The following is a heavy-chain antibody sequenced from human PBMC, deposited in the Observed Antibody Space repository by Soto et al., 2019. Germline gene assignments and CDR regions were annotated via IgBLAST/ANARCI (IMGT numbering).Heavy chain of an antibody. CDR3: AGGLGDSYGFKDYGDDYYYYYYIDI. D-gene: IGHD4-17*01. V-gene: IGHV4-59*01. CDR2: IYYSGST. J-gene: IGHJ6*03. Sequence: PLEPLCLTCTVSGGSISSYYWSWIRQPPGKGLEWIGYIYYSGSTNYNPSLKSRVTISVDTSKNQFSLKLSSVTAADTAVYYCAGGLGDSYGFKDYGDDYYYYYYIDIGGEGITVTFSS. CDR1: GGSISSYY.